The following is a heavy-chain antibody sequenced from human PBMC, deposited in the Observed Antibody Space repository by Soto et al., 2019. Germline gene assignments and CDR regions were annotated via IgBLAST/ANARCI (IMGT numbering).Heavy chain of an antibody. D-gene: IGHD3-22*01. J-gene: IGHJ5*02. CDR3: ARDYYDSSGYPNWFDP. Sequence: ASVKVSCKASGGTFSSYAISWVRQAPGQGLEWMGGIIPIFGTANYAQKFQGRVTITADESTSTAYMEPSSLRSEDTAVYYCARDYYDSSGYPNWFDPWGQGTLVTVSS. V-gene: IGHV1-69*13. CDR1: GGTFSSYA. CDR2: IIPIFGTA.